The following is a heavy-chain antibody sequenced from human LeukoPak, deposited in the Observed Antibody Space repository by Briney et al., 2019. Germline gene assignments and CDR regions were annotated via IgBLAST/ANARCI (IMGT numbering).Heavy chain of an antibody. CDR2: ISSSSSYI. V-gene: IGHV3-21*01. Sequence: PGGSLRLSCAASEFTFSSDSMSWVRRAPGKGLEWVSSISSSSSYIYYADSVKGRFTISRDNAKESLYLQMNRLRAEDTAVYYCTRQAYDPYYCDHWGQGTLVTVSS. CDR1: EFTFSSDS. J-gene: IGHJ4*02. CDR3: TRQAYDPYYCDH. D-gene: IGHD3-22*01.